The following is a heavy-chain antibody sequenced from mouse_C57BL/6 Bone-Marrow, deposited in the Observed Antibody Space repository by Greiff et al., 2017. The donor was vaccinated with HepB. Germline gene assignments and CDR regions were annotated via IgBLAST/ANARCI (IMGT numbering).Heavy chain of an antibody. CDR3: AQGGCSNCCFDY. V-gene: IGHV1-52*01. J-gene: IGHJ2*01. CDR1: GYTFTSYW. Sequence: QVHVKQPGAELVRPGSSVKLSCKASGYTFTSYWMHWVKQRPIQGLEWIGNIDPSDSETHYNQKFKDKATFTVDKSSSTAYMQRSSLTSEDSAVYYGAQGGCSNCCFDYWGQGTTLTVSS. CDR2: IDPSDSET. D-gene: IGHD2-5*01.